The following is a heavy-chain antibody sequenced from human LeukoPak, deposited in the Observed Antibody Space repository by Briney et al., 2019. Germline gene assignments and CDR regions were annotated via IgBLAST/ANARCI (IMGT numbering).Heavy chain of an antibody. Sequence: GGSLRLSCAASGFTFSNAWMSWVRQAPGKGLEWVGRIKSKTDGGTTDYAAPVKGRFTISRDDSRNTLYLQMNSPKTEDTAVYYCTTSYYYDSSGYFYWGQGTLVTVSS. V-gene: IGHV3-15*01. CDR3: TTSYYYDSSGYFY. CDR2: IKSKTDGGTT. CDR1: GFTFSNAW. D-gene: IGHD3-22*01. J-gene: IGHJ4*02.